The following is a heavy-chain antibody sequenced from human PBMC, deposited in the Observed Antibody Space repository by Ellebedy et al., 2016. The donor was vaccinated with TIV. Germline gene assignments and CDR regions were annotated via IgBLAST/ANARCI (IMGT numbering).Heavy chain of an antibody. J-gene: IGHJ4*02. CDR3: ASDWRMDRGIIKSVSDF. D-gene: IGHD3-10*01. CDR2: ISHDGSKK. V-gene: IGHV3-30-3*01. CDR1: GFTFNIFD. Sequence: GESLKISCAASGFTFNIFDMHWVRQAPGEGLEWVAVISHDGSKKYYADSVKGRFTISRDNSKNTLHLQMNSLRVEETAVYYCASDWRMDRGIIKSVSDFWGQGILVTVSS.